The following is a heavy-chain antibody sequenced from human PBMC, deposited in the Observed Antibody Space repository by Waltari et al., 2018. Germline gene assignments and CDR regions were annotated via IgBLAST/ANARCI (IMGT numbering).Heavy chain of an antibody. V-gene: IGHV4-38-2*02. Sequence: QVQLQESGPGLVKPSETLSLSCTVSGYSISSGVFWDWVRQPPGKGLEWIGVMHRSGDTKYNPSLKIRVTISVDTSKNQFSLKLSSVTAADTAVYYCARGGRGKVARYFDYWGQGTLVTVSS. CDR1: GYSISSGVF. J-gene: IGHJ4*02. CDR2: MHRSGDT. D-gene: IGHD5-12*01. CDR3: ARGGRGKVARYFDY.